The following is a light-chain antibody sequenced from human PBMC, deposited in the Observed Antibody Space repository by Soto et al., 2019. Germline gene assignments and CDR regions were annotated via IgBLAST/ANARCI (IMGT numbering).Light chain of an antibody. V-gene: IGKV3-20*01. CDR1: QSVSSN. CDR2: GAS. Sequence: EIVMTQSPATLSVSPGERATLSCRASQSVSSNLAWYQQKPGQAPRLLIYGASSRATGIPDRFSGSGSGTDFTLTISRLEPEDFAVYYCQQDGSSPTLTCGGGTKVDI. J-gene: IGKJ4*01. CDR3: QQDGSSPTLT.